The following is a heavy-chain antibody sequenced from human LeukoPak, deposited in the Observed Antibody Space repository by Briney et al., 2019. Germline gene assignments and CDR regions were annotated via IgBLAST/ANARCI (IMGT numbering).Heavy chain of an antibody. CDR1: GYTFTGYY. V-gene: IGHV1-2*02. J-gene: IGHJ4*02. CDR2: INPNSGGT. CDR3: ARDGPRKAQAFDY. Sequence: GASVKVSCKASGYTFTGYYMHWVRQAPGQGLEWMGWINPNSGGTNYAQKFQGRVTMTRDTSISTAYMELSRLRSDDTAVYYCARDGPRKAQAFDYWGQGTLVTVSS.